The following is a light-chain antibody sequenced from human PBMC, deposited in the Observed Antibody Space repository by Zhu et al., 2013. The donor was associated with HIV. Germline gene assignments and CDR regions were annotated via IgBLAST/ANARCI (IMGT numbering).Light chain of an antibody. CDR1: QSVTSW. J-gene: IGKJ1*01. CDR2: DAS. Sequence: DIQMTQSPSTLSASVGDRVTIICRASQSVTSWLAWYQMKPGKAPDLLIYDASTLKSGVPSRFSGSGSGTEFTLTINSLQPDDFATYFCQQYVAYPRTFGQGTKVEI. CDR3: QQYVAYPRT. V-gene: IGKV1-5*02.